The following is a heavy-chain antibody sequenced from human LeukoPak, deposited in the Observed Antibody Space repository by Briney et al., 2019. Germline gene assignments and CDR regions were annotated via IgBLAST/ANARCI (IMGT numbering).Heavy chain of an antibody. CDR1: GFTFSSYG. V-gene: IGHV3-30*18. CDR3: AKDRVSSSSWFDY. J-gene: IGHJ5*01. Sequence: GGSLRLSCAASGFTFSSYGVHWVRQAPGKGLEWVAVISYDGSNKYYADSVKGRFTISRDNSKNTLYLQMNSLRAEDTAVYYCAKDRVSSSSWFDYWGQGTLVTVSS. CDR2: ISYDGSNK. D-gene: IGHD6-13*01.